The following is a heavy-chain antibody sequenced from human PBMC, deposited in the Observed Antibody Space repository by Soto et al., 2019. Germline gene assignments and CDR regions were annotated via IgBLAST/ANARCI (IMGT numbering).Heavy chain of an antibody. D-gene: IGHD1-1*01. Sequence: QVQLVQSGAEVKKPGSSVKVSCKASGGTFSSYAISWVRQAPGQGLEWMGGIIPIFGTANYAQKFQGRVTITADESTSTAYRELSSLRSEDTAVYYCARDRRTGTLSWFDPWGQGTLVTVSS. CDR3: ARDRRTGTLSWFDP. CDR1: GGTFSSYA. CDR2: IIPIFGTA. J-gene: IGHJ5*02. V-gene: IGHV1-69*01.